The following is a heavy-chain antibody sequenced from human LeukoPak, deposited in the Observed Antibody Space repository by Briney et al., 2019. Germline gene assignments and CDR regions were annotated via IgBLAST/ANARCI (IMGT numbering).Heavy chain of an antibody. D-gene: IGHD3-10*01. Sequence: GSLRLSCSASGFTFSSYSMNWVRQAPGKGLEWVSSISSSSSYIYYADSVKGRFTISRDNAKNSLYLQMNSLRAEDTAVYYCARAGRDDAFDIWGQGTMVTVSS. CDR1: GFTFSSYS. CDR2: ISSSSSYI. V-gene: IGHV3-21*01. J-gene: IGHJ3*02. CDR3: ARAGRDDAFDI.